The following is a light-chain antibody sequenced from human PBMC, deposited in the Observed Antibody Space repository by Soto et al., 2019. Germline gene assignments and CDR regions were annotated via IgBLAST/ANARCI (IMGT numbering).Light chain of an antibody. CDR1: QSLISNF. V-gene: IGKV3-20*01. J-gene: IGKJ1*01. Sequence: EIVLTQSPATLSLSPGERATLSCRASQSLISNFLAWYQQKPGQPPRLLIYDSSTRATGFPDRFSGSGSGTDFTPTSIRLEPEDFAVYYCQQYYISPWTFGQGTKVEIK. CDR2: DSS. CDR3: QQYYISPWT.